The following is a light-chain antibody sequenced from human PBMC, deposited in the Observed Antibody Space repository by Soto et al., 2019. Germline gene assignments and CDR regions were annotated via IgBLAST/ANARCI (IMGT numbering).Light chain of an antibody. V-gene: IGLV1-47*02. J-gene: IGLJ2*01. Sequence: QSVLTQPPSASGTPGQRVFISCSGSSSNIGGTNYAYWYQQLPGAAPKLLMHSNNLRPSGVPERISGSKSGTSASLAISGLRXEDEAVYYCASWDDRLGAVIFGGGTK. CDR2: SNN. CDR1: SSNIGGTNY. CDR3: ASWDDRLGAVI.